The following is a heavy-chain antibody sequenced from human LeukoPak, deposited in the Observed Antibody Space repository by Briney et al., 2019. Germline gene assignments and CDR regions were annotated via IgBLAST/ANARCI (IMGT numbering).Heavy chain of an antibody. D-gene: IGHD2-2*01. J-gene: IGHJ5*02. CDR3: ARQVIVCSRDSCLPHNIWFDP. CDR1: GYTFSDFY. CDR2: INPQRGCT. V-gene: IGHV1-2*02. Sequence: ASVKVSCKASGYTFSDFYIHWVRQAPGQGLEWMGWINPQRGCTEYAQKFQGRVTMTRDTSTTTASMELSRLRSDDTAVYYCARQVIVCSRDSCLPHNIWFDPWGQGNLVTVSS.